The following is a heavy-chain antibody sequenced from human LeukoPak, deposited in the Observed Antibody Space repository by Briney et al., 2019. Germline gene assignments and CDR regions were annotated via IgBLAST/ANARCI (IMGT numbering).Heavy chain of an antibody. CDR1: GGSISSGGYS. D-gene: IGHD6-13*01. Sequence: SETLSLTCAVSGGSISSGGYSWSWIRQPPGKGLEWIGYIYHSGSTYYNPSLKSRVTISVDRSKNQFSLKLSSVTAADTAVYYCARYIAAAHKIWFDPWGQGTLVTVSS. CDR3: ARYIAAAHKIWFDP. J-gene: IGHJ5*02. CDR2: IYHSGST. V-gene: IGHV4-30-2*01.